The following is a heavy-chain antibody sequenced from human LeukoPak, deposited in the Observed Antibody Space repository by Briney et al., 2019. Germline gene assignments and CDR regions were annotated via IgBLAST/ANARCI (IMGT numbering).Heavy chain of an antibody. V-gene: IGHV4-4*07. CDR3: ARDGRGYSYGYYY. J-gene: IGHJ4*02. CDR2: IYSSGST. D-gene: IGHD5-18*01. Sequence: SSGTLSLTCTVSGGSISSYYWSWIRQPAGKGLEWIGRIYSSGSTNYNPSRKSRVTMSVDTSKNQFSLKLNSVTAADTAVYYCARDGRGYSYGYYYWGQGTLVTVSS. CDR1: GGSISSYY.